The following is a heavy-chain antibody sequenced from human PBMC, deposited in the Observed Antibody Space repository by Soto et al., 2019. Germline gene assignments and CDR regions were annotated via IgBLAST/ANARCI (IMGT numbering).Heavy chain of an antibody. CDR3: ATRPLLPGAP. CDR2: IYSGGST. CDR1: GFTFSSND. J-gene: IGHJ3*01. D-gene: IGHD3-22*01. V-gene: IGHV3-53*01. Sequence: EVQLVESGGGLIQPGGSLRLSCAASGFTFSSNDMNWVRQAPGNGLEWVSLIYSGGSTYYADSVKVRFTISRYNSKNTFYLQISSLRAEDKAVYYCATRPLLPGAPWGQGTMVTVSS.